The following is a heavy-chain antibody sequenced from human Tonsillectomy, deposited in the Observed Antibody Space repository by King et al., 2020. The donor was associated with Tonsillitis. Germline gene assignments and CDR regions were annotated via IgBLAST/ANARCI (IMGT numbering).Heavy chain of an antibody. CDR2: ISYSGNT. CDR3: AGPIPPYYYYYMYV. Sequence: VQLQESGPGLVKPSQTLSLTCTVSGGSISSAGYYWSWIRQHPGKGLEWIGYISYSGNTFYNPSLKSRLIISVDTSKNQFSLKVYSVNAADTAVYYCAGPIPPYYYYYMYVWGKAATVIVSS. D-gene: IGHD2-21*01. V-gene: IGHV4-31*03. CDR1: GGSISSAGYY. J-gene: IGHJ6*03.